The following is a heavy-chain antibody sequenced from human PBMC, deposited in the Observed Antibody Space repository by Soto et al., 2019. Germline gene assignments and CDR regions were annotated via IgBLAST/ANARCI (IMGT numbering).Heavy chain of an antibody. CDR2: ISYDGSNK. V-gene: IGHV3-30-3*01. CDR1: GFTFSSYA. J-gene: IGHJ6*02. Sequence: QVQLVESGGGVVQPGRSLRLSCAASGFTFSSYAMHWVRQAPGKGLEWVAVISYDGSNKYYADSVKGRFTISRDNSKNPLYLQMNSLRAEDTAVYYCARAKGPYYYYGMDVWGQGTTVTVSS. CDR3: ARAKGPYYYYGMDV.